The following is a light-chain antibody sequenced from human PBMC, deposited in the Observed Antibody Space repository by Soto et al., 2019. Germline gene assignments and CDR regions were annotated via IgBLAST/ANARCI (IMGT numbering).Light chain of an antibody. V-gene: IGKV1-39*01. CDR1: QSISSY. CDR2: AAS. CDR3: QQSYSTLSWT. J-gene: IGKJ1*01. Sequence: DIQMTQSPSSLSASVGGRVTITCRASQSISSYLNWYQQKPGKAPKLLIYAASSLQSGVPSRFSGSGSGTDFTLTISSLQPEDFATYYCQQSYSTLSWTVGQGTKVDIK.